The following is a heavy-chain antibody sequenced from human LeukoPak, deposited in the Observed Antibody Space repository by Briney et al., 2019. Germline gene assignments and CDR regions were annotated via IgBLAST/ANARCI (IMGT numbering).Heavy chain of an antibody. CDR2: INHSGST. Sequence: TSETLSLTCAVYGGSFSGYYWSWIRQPPGKGLEWIGEINHSGSTNYNPSLKSRVTISVDTSKNQFSLKLSSVTAADTAVYYCASTPLSDLDIWGKGTMDIVSS. J-gene: IGHJ3*02. V-gene: IGHV4-34*01. CDR3: ASTPLSDLDI. CDR1: GGSFSGYY.